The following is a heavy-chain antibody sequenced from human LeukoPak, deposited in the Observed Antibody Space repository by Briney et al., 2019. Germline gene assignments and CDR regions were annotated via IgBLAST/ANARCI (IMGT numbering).Heavy chain of an antibody. CDR1: GFTFSSYG. J-gene: IGHJ5*02. CDR2: ISYDGSNK. V-gene: IGHV3-30*03. CDR3: ARLNWDDGEVSGFDQ. Sequence: QAGGSLRLSCAASGFTFSSYGMHWVRQAPGKGLEWVAVISYDGSNKYYADSVKGRFTISRDNSKNTLYLQMNSLRAEDTAVYYCARLNWDDGEVSGFDQWGQGILVTVSS. D-gene: IGHD1-26*01.